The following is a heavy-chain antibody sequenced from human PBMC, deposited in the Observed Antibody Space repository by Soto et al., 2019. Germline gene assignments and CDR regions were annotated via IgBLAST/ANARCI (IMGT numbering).Heavy chain of an antibody. CDR3: VTVNLVGAAYYFDY. Sequence: QVQLQEWGPGLVKPSQTLSLTCTVSGGSIRNGDYYWGWIRQPPGKGLEWIGYGYYSGTTYSHPSLKSRVTISVDTSENEFSLRLSSVTAADTAVYYCVTVNLVGAAYYFDYWGPGTLVTVSS. J-gene: IGHJ4*02. CDR1: GGSIRNGDYY. CDR2: GYYSGTT. V-gene: IGHV4-30-4*01. D-gene: IGHD1-26*01.